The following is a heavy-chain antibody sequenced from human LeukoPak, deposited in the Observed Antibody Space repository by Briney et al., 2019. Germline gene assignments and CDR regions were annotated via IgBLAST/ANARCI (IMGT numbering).Heavy chain of an antibody. Sequence: GASVKVSCKASGYTFTSYGISWVRQAPGQGLEWMGWISAYNGNTNYAQKLQGRVTMTTDTSTSTAYMELRSLRSDDTAVYYCARKELLNYYYYGMDVWGQGTTVTVSS. J-gene: IGHJ6*02. CDR1: GYTFTSYG. V-gene: IGHV1-18*01. CDR2: ISAYNGNT. CDR3: ARKELLNYYYYGMDV. D-gene: IGHD1-26*01.